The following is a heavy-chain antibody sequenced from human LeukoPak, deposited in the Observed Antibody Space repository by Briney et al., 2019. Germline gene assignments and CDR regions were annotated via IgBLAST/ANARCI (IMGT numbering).Heavy chain of an antibody. CDR2: ISGSGGST. V-gene: IGHV3-23*01. Sequence: GGSLRLSCAVSEFTFNSYAMSWVRQAPGKGLEWVSAISGSGGSTYYADSVKGRFTISRDNSKNTLYLQMNSLRAEDTAVYYCASASRAVAAVRLDYWGQGTLVTVSS. D-gene: IGHD6-19*01. CDR3: ASASRAVAAVRLDY. CDR1: EFTFNSYA. J-gene: IGHJ4*02.